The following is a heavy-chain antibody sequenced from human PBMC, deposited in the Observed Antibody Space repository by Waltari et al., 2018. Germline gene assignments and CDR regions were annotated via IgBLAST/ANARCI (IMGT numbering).Heavy chain of an antibody. Sequence: QVQLVQSGAEVKKPGSSVKVSCKASGGTFSSYTNSWVRQAPGQGLEWMGRIIPILGIANYAQKFQGRVTITADKSTSTAYMELSSLRSEDTAVYYCARDQRGQGFGDPFDYWGQGTLVTVSS. CDR3: ARDQRGQGFGDPFDY. V-gene: IGHV1-69*08. CDR1: GGTFSSYT. CDR2: IIPILGIA. J-gene: IGHJ4*02. D-gene: IGHD3-10*01.